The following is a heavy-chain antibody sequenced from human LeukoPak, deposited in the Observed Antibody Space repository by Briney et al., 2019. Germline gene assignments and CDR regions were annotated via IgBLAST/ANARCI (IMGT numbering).Heavy chain of an antibody. CDR3: ARVGGYYYDSSGYSLFDY. V-gene: IGHV4-59*01. D-gene: IGHD3-22*01. J-gene: IGHJ4*02. CDR2: IYYSGST. CDR1: GGSISSYY. Sequence: PSETLSLTCTVSGGSISSYYWSWIRQPPGKGLEWIGYIYYSGSTNYNPSLKSRVTISVDTSKNQFSLKLSSVTAADTAVYYRARVGGYYYDSSGYSLFDYWGQGTLVTVSS.